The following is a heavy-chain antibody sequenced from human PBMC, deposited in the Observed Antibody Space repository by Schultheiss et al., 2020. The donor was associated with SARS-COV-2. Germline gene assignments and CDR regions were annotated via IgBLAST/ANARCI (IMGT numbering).Heavy chain of an antibody. CDR2: MNPNSGNT. Sequence: GESLKISCKASGYTFTSYDINWVRQATGQGLEWMGWMNPNSGNTGYAQKFQGRVTMTRNTSISTAYMELSSLRAGDTAVYYCARELSGGLNWNYFPYYYYGMDVWGQGTTVTVSS. CDR3: ARELSGGLNWNYFPYYYYGMDV. V-gene: IGHV1-8*01. D-gene: IGHD1-7*01. CDR1: GYTFTSYD. J-gene: IGHJ6*02.